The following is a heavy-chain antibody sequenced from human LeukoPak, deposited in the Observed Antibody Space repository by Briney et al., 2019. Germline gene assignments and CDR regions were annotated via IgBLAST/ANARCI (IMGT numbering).Heavy chain of an antibody. Sequence: SETLSLTCTVSGGSISSYYWSWIRQPPGKGLEWIGYIYYSGSTNYNPSLKSRVTISVDTSKNQFSLKLSSVTAADTAGYYCARDLIGSGTPGPWGQGTLVTVSS. J-gene: IGHJ5*02. CDR1: GGSISSYY. V-gene: IGHV4-59*01. CDR2: IYYSGST. CDR3: ARDLIGSGTPGP. D-gene: IGHD1-26*01.